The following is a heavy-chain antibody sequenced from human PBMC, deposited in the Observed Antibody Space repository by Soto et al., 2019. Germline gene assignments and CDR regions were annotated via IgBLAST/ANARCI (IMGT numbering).Heavy chain of an antibody. J-gene: IGHJ6*02. V-gene: IGHV1-3*01. CDR1: GYTFTSYA. Sequence: ASVKVSCKASGYTFTSYAMHWVRQAPGQRLEWMGWINAGNGNTKYSQKFQGRVTITRDTSASTAYMELSSLRSEDTAIYYSGSTNYNPSLKSRVTISVDTSKNQFSLKLSSVTAADTAVYYCARDHLLISSGSRRDYNYYYYGMDVWGQGTTVTVSS. CDR3: GSTNYNPSLKSRVTISVDTSKNQFSLKLSSVTAADTAVYYCARDHLLISSGSRRDYNYYYYGMDV. D-gene: IGHD3-10*01. CDR2: INAGNGNT.